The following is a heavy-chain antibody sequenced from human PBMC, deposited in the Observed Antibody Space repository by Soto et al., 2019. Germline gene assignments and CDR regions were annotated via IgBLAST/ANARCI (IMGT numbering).Heavy chain of an antibody. CDR2: ISYDGSNK. CDR1: GFTFSSYG. J-gene: IGHJ4*02. CDR3: AKELRYSGTMPGAFDS. D-gene: IGHD1-26*01. Sequence: SGFTFSSYGMHWVRQAPGKGLEWVAVISYDGSNKYYADSVKGRFTISRDNSKNTVYLEMNNLRADDTAKYYCAKELRYSGTMPGAFDSWGQGTLVNVSS. V-gene: IGHV3-33*05.